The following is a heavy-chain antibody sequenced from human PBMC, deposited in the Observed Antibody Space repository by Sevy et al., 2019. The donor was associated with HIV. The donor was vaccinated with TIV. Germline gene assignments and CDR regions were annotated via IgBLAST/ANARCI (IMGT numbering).Heavy chain of an antibody. CDR1: GYSISSGYY. CDR3: ARRNVAFFFDQ. CDR2: IYNSGRT. Sequence: SETLSPTCAVSGYSISSGYYWGWIRQPPGEVLEWIGSIYNSGRTYYNSSLKSRVTISVDTSKNQLSLKLSSVTATDTAVYYCARRNVAFFFDQWGQGTLVTVSS. V-gene: IGHV4-38-2*01. D-gene: IGHD2-21*01. J-gene: IGHJ4*02.